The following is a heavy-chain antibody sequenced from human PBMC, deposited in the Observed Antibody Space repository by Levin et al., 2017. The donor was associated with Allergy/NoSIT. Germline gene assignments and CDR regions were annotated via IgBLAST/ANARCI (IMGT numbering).Heavy chain of an antibody. CDR1: GFTFSSYA. D-gene: IGHD6-19*01. J-gene: IGHJ4*02. V-gene: IGHV3-30-3*01. CDR2: ISYDGSNK. CDR3: ARDGRFGEQWLDSGDY. Sequence: PGGSLRLSCAASGFTFSSYAMHWVRQAPGKGLEWVAVISYDGSNKYYADSVKGRFTISRDNSKNTLYLQMNSLRAEDTAVYYCARDGRFGEQWLDSGDYWGQGTLVTVSS.